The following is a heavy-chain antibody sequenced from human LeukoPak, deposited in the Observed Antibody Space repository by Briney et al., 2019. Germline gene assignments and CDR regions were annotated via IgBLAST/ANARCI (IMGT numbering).Heavy chain of an antibody. CDR3: ARFISGYYSDY. V-gene: IGHV4-34*01. CDR2: INHSGST. Sequence: SETLSLTCAVYGGSFSGYYWSWIRQPPGKGLEWIGEINHSGSTNYNPSLKSRVTISVDTSKNQFSLKLSSVTAADTAVYYCARFISGYYSDYWGQGTLVTVSS. J-gene: IGHJ4*02. D-gene: IGHD3-22*01. CDR1: GGSFSGYY.